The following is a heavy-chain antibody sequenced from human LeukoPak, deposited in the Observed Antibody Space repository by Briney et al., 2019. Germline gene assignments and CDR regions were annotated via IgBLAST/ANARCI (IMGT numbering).Heavy chain of an antibody. J-gene: IGHJ4*02. CDR3: TTDNNRITIVYFDY. D-gene: IGHD3-10*01. Sequence: PGGSLRLSCAASGFTFSNAWMSWVRQAPGKGQEWVGRIKSKTDGGTTDYAAPVKGRFTISRDDSKNTLYLQMNSLKTEDTAVYYCTTDNNRITIVYFDYWGQGTLVTVSS. CDR2: IKSKTDGGTT. CDR1: GFTFSNAW. V-gene: IGHV3-15*01.